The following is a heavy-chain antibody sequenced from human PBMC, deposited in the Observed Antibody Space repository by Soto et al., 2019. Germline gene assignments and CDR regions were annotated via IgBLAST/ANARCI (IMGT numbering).Heavy chain of an antibody. D-gene: IGHD2-15*01. J-gene: IGHJ4*02. CDR1: DGSISSGGYS. Sequence: LQLQESGSGLVKPSQTLSLTCAVSDGSISSGGYSWSWIRKPPGKGLEWIGYIYHSGSTYYNPSLKSRVTISVDRSKNQFSLKLSSVTAADTAVYYCAAGGGLPRYYWGQGTLVTVSS. V-gene: IGHV4-30-2*01. CDR2: IYHSGST. CDR3: AAGGGLPRYY.